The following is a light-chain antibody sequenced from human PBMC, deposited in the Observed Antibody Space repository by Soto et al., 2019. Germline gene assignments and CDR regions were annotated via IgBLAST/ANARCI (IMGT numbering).Light chain of an antibody. J-gene: IGKJ4*01. CDR1: QGIRND. CDR2: AAS. Sequence: DIQMTQSPSSLSSSVGDRVTITCRSSQGIRNDLGWYQQKPGKAPKLLIYAASSLQSGAPSSFSGSGCGTDITITISSLHEEDADYYYRLHHNSYPLTFGGGTKVEI. V-gene: IGKV1-17*01. CDR3: LHHNSYPLT.